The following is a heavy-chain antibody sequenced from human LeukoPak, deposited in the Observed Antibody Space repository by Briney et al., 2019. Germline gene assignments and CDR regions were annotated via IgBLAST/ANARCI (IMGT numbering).Heavy chain of an antibody. CDR3: AKDGADYSNLGSGAFDY. CDR2: IRYDGSNK. V-gene: IGHV3-30*02. CDR1: GFTFSSYG. J-gene: IGHJ4*02. Sequence: PGGSLRLSCAASGFTFSSYGMHWVRQAPGKGLEWVAFIRYDGSNKYYADSVKGRFTISRDNSKNTLYLQMNSLRAEDTAVYYCAKDGADYSNLGSGAFDYWGQGTLVTVSS. D-gene: IGHD4-11*01.